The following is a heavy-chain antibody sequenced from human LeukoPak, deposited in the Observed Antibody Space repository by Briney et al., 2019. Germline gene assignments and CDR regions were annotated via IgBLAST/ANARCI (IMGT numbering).Heavy chain of an antibody. V-gene: IGHV1-3*01. CDR1: GYTFTDYV. Sequence: ASVKVSCKASGYTFTDYVMHWVRQAPGQRLEWMGWINAGNGNTKYSQKFQGRVTITRDTSASTVYMELSSLRSGDTAVYYCAREVWGFDPWGQGTLVTVSS. J-gene: IGHJ5*02. CDR3: AREVWGFDP. D-gene: IGHD7-27*01. CDR2: INAGNGNT.